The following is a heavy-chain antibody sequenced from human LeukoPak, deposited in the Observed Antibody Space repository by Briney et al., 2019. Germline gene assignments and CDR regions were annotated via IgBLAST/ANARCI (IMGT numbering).Heavy chain of an antibody. Sequence: PGGSLRLSCAASGFTFSSYAMHWVRQAPGKGLEWVAVISYDGSNKYYADSVKGRFTISRDNSKNTLYLQMNSLRAEDTAVYYCARVFPSVAGTSDYWGQGTLVTVSS. CDR3: ARVFPSVAGTSDY. V-gene: IGHV3-30-3*01. J-gene: IGHJ4*02. CDR1: GFTFSSYA. D-gene: IGHD6-19*01. CDR2: ISYDGSNK.